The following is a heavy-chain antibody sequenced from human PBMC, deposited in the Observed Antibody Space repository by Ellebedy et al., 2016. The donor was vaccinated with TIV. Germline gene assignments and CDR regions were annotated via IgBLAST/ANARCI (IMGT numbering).Heavy chain of an antibody. CDR3: AKDARGYYGSGNNWFDP. CDR1: GFTFSSYW. CDR2: INSDGSST. D-gene: IGHD3-10*01. V-gene: IGHV3-74*01. Sequence: GESLKISXAASGFTFSSYWMHWVRQAPEKGLVWVSRINSDGSSTNYADSVKGRFTVSRDNSKNTLYLQMNSLRAEDTAVYYCAKDARGYYGSGNNWFDPWGQGTLVTVSS. J-gene: IGHJ5*02.